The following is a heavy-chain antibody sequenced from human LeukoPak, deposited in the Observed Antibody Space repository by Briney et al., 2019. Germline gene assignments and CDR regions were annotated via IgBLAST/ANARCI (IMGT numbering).Heavy chain of an antibody. J-gene: IGHJ4*02. CDR3: ARLYHYYGSGSYSPFDY. Sequence: GEPLKISCKGSGYSFTDYWIGWVRQMPGKGLEWMGIIYPGDSDTRYSPSFQGQVTISADRSISTAYLQWSSLKASDTAMYYCARLYHYYGSGSYSPFDYWGQGTLVTVSS. V-gene: IGHV5-51*01. D-gene: IGHD3-10*01. CDR2: IYPGDSDT. CDR1: GYSFTDYW.